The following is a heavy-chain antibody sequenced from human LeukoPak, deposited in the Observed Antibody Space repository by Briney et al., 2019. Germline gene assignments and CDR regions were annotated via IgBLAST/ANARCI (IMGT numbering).Heavy chain of an antibody. Sequence: GASVKVSCKASGYTFTSYDINWVRQATGQGLEWMGWMNPNSGNTGYAQKFQGRVTMTRNASISTAYMELSSLRSEDTAVYYCARKIAAAGTGFDYWGQGTLVTVSS. CDR1: GYTFTSYD. V-gene: IGHV1-8*01. J-gene: IGHJ4*02. CDR2: MNPNSGNT. CDR3: ARKIAAAGTGFDY. D-gene: IGHD6-13*01.